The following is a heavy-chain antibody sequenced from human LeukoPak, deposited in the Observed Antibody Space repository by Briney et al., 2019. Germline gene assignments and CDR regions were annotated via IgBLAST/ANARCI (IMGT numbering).Heavy chain of an antibody. D-gene: IGHD2-2*01. CDR2: IYYSGST. V-gene: IGHV4-61*08. Sequence: PSETLSLTCTVSGGSISSGGYYWSWIRQPPGKGLEWIGYIYYSGSTNYNPSLKSRVTISVDTSKNQFSLKLSSVTAADTAVYYCARGGIVVVPAAMSDDAFDIWGQGTMVTVSS. J-gene: IGHJ3*02. CDR3: ARGGIVVVPAAMSDDAFDI. CDR1: GGSISSGGYY.